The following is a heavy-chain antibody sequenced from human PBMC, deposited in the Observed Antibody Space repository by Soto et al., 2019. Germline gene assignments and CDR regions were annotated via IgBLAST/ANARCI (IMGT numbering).Heavy chain of an antibody. CDR2: IKSKTDGGTA. Sequence: PGGSLRLSCVASGFNLSHPWMTWVRQAAGKGLEWVGRIKSKTDGGTADYAAPVKGRATISRDDSKNTVYLQMNSLKTEDIAVYYCTTGIYYDILTGYHNVDYWGQGALVTVSS. CDR1: GFNLSHPW. D-gene: IGHD3-9*01. CDR3: TTGIYYDILTGYHNVDY. V-gene: IGHV3-15*01. J-gene: IGHJ4*02.